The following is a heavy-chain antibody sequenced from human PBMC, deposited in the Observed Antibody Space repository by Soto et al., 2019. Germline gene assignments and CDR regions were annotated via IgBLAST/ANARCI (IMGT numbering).Heavy chain of an antibody. CDR3: AKGRGGDYDYYGMDV. CDR2: ISWNSGSI. J-gene: IGHJ6*02. V-gene: IGHV3-9*01. CDR1: GLTFDDYA. D-gene: IGHD4-17*01. Sequence: EVQLVESGGGLVQPGRFLRLSCAASGLTFDDYAMHWVRQAPGKGLEGVSGISWNSGSIGYADSVKGRFTISRDNAKNSLYLQMNSLRAEDTALYYCAKGRGGDYDYYGMDVWGQGTTVTVSS.